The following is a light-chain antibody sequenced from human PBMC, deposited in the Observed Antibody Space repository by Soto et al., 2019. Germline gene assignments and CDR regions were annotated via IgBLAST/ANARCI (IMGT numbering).Light chain of an antibody. CDR3: QQSYGT. V-gene: IGKV1-39*01. Sequence: IQMTQPPSSLSVSEGDGVTISFRASKSISSWLAWYQQKPGKAPKLLIYAASSLKRGVPSRFSGSGSGTDFTLTINTLQPEDFSTYYCQQSYGTFGPGTKVDI. J-gene: IGKJ3*01. CDR2: AAS. CDR1: KSISSW.